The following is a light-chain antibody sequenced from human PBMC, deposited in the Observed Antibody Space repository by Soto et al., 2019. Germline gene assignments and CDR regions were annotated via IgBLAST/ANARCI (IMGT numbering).Light chain of an antibody. CDR1: QSVSSN. J-gene: IGKJ1*01. Sequence: EIVMTQSPATLSVSPGERATLSCRASQSVSSNLAWYQQKPGQAPRLLIYGVSARATGIPARFSGSGFGTEFTLTISSLQSEDFALYYCQQYNFWPETFGQGTKVDI. CDR3: QQYNFWPET. V-gene: IGKV3-15*01. CDR2: GVS.